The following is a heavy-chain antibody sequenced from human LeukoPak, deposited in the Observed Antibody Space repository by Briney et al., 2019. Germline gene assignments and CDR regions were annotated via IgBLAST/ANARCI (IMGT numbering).Heavy chain of an antibody. CDR3: ARGKDWFDT. V-gene: IGHV3-7*01. CDR1: GFSFSSYW. CDR2: MKRDGSEK. J-gene: IGHJ5*02. Sequence: GGSLRLSCAASGFSFSSYWMSWVRQALGKGLEWVANMKRDGSEKYYVDSVKGRFTISRDNAKNSLFLQMNSPRAEDTAVYYCARGKDWFDTWCQGTLVTVSS.